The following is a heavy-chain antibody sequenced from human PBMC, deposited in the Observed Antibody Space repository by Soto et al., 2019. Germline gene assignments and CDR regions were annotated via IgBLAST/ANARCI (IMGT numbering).Heavy chain of an antibody. V-gene: IGHV3-74*01. D-gene: IGHD2-15*01. J-gene: IGHJ6*02. CDR3: ARVGCSGGSCYRLHYYYGMDV. CDR1: GFTFSSYW. Sequence: GGSLRLSCAASGFTFSSYWMHWVRQATGKGLVWVSRINSDGSSTSYADSVKGRFTISRDNAKNTLYLQMNSLRAEDTAVYYCARVGCSGGSCYRLHYYYGMDVWGQGTTVTVSS. CDR2: INSDGSST.